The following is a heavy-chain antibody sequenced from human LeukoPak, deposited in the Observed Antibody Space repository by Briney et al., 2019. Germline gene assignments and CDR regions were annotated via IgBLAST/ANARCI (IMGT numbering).Heavy chain of an antibody. Sequence: GGSLRLSCAASGFTFSSYSMNWVRQAPGKGLEWVSYINTGSNIIYYADSVKGRFTISRDNAKNSLYLQMNSLRVDDTALYYCAREGSSGSYLLEPYMDVWGKGTTVIVSS. CDR3: AREGSSGSYLLEPYMDV. D-gene: IGHD1-26*01. CDR2: INTGSNII. J-gene: IGHJ6*03. V-gene: IGHV3-48*01. CDR1: GFTFSSYS.